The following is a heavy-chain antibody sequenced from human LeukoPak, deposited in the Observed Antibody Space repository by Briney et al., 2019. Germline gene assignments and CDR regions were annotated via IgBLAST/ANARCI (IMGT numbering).Heavy chain of an antibody. V-gene: IGHV3-74*01. CDR1: EFTFSKYW. CDR2: INTDGTVT. J-gene: IGHJ4*02. CDR3: ATKQWLAPPPDS. D-gene: IGHD6-19*01. Sequence: PGGSLRLSCAASEFTFSKYWMLWVRQAPGKGLDRVSRINTDGTVTTYADSVKGRFTVSRDNADNTMFLQMNSVRDEDTAVYYCATKQWLAPPPDSWGQGTPVTVSS.